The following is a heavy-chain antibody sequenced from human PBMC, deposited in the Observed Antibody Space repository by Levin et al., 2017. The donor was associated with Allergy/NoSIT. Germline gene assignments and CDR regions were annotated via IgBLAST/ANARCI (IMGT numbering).Heavy chain of an antibody. Sequence: GASVKVSCKVSGYTLTELSMHWVRQAPGKGLEWMASFDPEDGETLYAQNFQGRLSMTEDTSTDTAYIELSSLRSEDTAMYYCATVSIIRGLRDAFDIWGQGTMVTVTS. CDR2: FDPEDGET. J-gene: IGHJ3*02. D-gene: IGHD3-10*01. CDR3: ATVSIIRGLRDAFDI. CDR1: GYTLTELS. V-gene: IGHV1-24*01.